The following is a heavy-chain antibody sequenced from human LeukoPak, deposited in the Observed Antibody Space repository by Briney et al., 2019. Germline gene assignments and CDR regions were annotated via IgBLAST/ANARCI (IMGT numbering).Heavy chain of an antibody. V-gene: IGHV4-39*07. CDR2: VYYSGST. CDR1: CGSMSSYY. Sequence: SETLSLTYTVSCGSMSSYYWGWLRQPPGKGLEWIGSVYYSGSTYYNLSLKSRVTISVDTSKNQFSLKLSSVTAADTAVYYCARDDYGDGAFDIWGQGTMVTVSS. CDR3: ARDDYGDGAFDI. J-gene: IGHJ3*02. D-gene: IGHD4-17*01.